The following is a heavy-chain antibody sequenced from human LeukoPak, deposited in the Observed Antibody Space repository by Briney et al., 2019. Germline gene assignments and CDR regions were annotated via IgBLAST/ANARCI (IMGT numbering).Heavy chain of an antibody. V-gene: IGHV3-23*01. CDR1: GFTXSSYA. CDR2: VSGSGSNT. J-gene: IGHJ4*02. Sequence: GSLRLSCAASGFTXSSYAMSWVRQAPGKGLECISVVSGSGSNTYYADSVKGRFTISRDNSKNTLYLQMNSLRAEDTAVYYCAKDSLAVAGMRGVFDYWGQGTLVTVSS. CDR3: AKDSLAVAGMRGVFDY. D-gene: IGHD6-19*01.